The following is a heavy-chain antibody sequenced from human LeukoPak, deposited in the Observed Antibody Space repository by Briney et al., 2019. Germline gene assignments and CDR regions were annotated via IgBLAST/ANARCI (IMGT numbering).Heavy chain of an antibody. V-gene: IGHV3-21*01. Sequence: GGSLRLSCAASGFTFSSYSMNWVRQAPGKGLGWVSSISSSSSYIYYADSVKGRFTISRDNAKNSLYLQMNSLRAEDTAVYYCARAYRSGENDAFDIWGQGTMVTVSS. CDR3: ARAYRSGENDAFDI. D-gene: IGHD2-15*01. CDR1: GFTFSSYS. J-gene: IGHJ3*02. CDR2: ISSSSSYI.